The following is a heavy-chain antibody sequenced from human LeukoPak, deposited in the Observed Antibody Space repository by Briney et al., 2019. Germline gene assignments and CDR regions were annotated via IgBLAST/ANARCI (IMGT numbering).Heavy chain of an antibody. Sequence: GASVKVSYKASGNTFTGYYMHWVRQAPGQGLEWMGWINPNSGGTNYAQKFQGWVTMTRDTSISTAYMELSRLRSDDTAVYYCARADGSGSYYIFDYWGQGTLVTVSS. V-gene: IGHV1-2*04. D-gene: IGHD3-10*01. J-gene: IGHJ4*02. CDR3: ARADGSGSYYIFDY. CDR2: INPNSGGT. CDR1: GNTFTGYY.